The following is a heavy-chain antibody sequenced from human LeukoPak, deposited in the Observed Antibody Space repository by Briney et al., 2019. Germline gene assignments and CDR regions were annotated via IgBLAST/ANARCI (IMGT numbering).Heavy chain of an antibody. D-gene: IGHD5-12*01. CDR1: GYTFTGYY. J-gene: IGHJ4*02. V-gene: IGHV1-2*02. Sequence: ASVKVSCKASGYTFTGYYMHWVRQAPEQGLEWMGWINPNSGGTNYAQKFQGRVTMTRDTSISTAYMEPSSLRSEDTAVYYCARGVATDFWGQGTLVTVSS. CDR2: INPNSGGT. CDR3: ARGVATDF.